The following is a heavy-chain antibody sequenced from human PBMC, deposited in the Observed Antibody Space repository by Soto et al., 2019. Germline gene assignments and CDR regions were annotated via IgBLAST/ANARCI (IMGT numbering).Heavy chain of an antibody. V-gene: IGHV1-69*01. CDR2: IIPVYGTA. D-gene: IGHD1-26*01. CDR1: GDTFSSYA. J-gene: IGHJ4*02. Sequence: QVQLVQSGAEVKKPGSSVKVSCKASGDTFSSYALSWVRQAPGQGLEWMGGIIPVYGTANYAQKFQDRVTITADESTSTAYMELSSLRSEDTAVYYCARDSRKYTYGGSFDCWGQGTLVTVSS. CDR3: ARDSRKYTYGGSFDC.